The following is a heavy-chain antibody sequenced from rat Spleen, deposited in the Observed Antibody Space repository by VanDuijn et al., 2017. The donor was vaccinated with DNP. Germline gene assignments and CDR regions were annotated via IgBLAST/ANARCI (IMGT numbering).Heavy chain of an antibody. Sequence: EVQLQESGPGLVKPSQSLSLTCSVTGYSITSNYWGWIRKFLGNKMEWIGHISYSGSTTYNPSLKSRISITRDTSKNHFFLQLNSVTTEDTATYYCARWTYYFDYWGQGVMVTVSS. CDR1: GYSITSNY. CDR2: ISYSGST. CDR3: ARWTYYFDY. J-gene: IGHJ2*01. V-gene: IGHV3-1*01.